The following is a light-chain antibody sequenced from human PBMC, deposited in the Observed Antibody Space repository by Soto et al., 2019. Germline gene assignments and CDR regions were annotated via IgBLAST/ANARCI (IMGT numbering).Light chain of an antibody. V-gene: IGLV2-11*02. CDR1: SSDGGGYNY. CDR2: DVS. CDR3: CSYAGSYTHYV. J-gene: IGLJ1*01. Sequence: QSALTQPRSVSGSPGQSITISCTGTSSDGGGYNYVSWYRQHPGKAPTLMIYDVSKRPSGVPDRFSGSKSGNTASLTISGLQAEDEADYYCCSYAGSYTHYVFGTGTKVTVL.